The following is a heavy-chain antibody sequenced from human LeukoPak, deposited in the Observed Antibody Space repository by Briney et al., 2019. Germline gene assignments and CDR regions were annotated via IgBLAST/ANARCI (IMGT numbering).Heavy chain of an antibody. CDR2: MNPNSGNT. Sequence: GASVKVSCKASGYTFTSYDINWVRQATGQGLEWMGWMNPNSGNTGYAQKFQGRVTMTRNTSISTAYMELSSLRSEDTAVYYCARDGPYSGYLGYWGQGTLVTVSS. V-gene: IGHV1-8*02. J-gene: IGHJ4*02. CDR3: ARDGPYSGYLGY. D-gene: IGHD5-12*01. CDR1: GYTFTSYD.